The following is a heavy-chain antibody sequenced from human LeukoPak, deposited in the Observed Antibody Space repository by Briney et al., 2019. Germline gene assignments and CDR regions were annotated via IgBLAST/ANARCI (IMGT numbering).Heavy chain of an antibody. CDR3: ARAGYYYDSSGYYDAFDI. J-gene: IGHJ3*02. CDR1: GFTFSSYD. CDR2: IGTAGDT. Sequence: PGGSLRLSCAASGFTFSSYDTHWVRQATGKGLEWVSAIGTAGDTYYPGSVKGRFTISRENAKNSLYLQMNSLRAGDTAVYYCARAGYYYDSSGYYDAFDIWGQGTMVTVSS. D-gene: IGHD3-22*01. V-gene: IGHV3-13*01.